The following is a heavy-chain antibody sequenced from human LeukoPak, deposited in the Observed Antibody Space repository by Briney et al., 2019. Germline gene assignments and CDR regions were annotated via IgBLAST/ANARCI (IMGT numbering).Heavy chain of an antibody. CDR3: ATPPRGLLWFAELRS. CDR2: INSDGSST. J-gene: IGHJ4*02. CDR1: GFTFSSYW. D-gene: IGHD3-10*01. Sequence: GGSLRLSCAASGFTFSSYWIHWVRQAPGKGLVWVSRINSDGSSTIYADSVKGRFTISRVNSRNTVYLEMNTLRAEDTAIYYCATPPRGLLWFAELRSWGQGTLVTVSS. V-gene: IGHV3-74*01.